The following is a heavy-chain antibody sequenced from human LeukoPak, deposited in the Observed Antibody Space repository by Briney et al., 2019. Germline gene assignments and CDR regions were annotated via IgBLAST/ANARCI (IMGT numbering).Heavy chain of an antibody. CDR3: ARLPGEH. V-gene: IGHV1-2*02. Sequence: ASVKVSCKASGYTFTGYFLHWVRQAPGQGLEWMGWINSDSGATNYAQRFQGRVTMTRDTSISTACMELSSLRSDDTAVYYCARLPGEHWGQGTLVTVSS. D-gene: IGHD3-10*01. J-gene: IGHJ1*01. CDR1: GYTFTGYF. CDR2: INSDSGAT.